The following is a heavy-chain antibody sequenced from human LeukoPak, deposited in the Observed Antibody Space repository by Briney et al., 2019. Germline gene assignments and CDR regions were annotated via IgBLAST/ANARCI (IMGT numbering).Heavy chain of an antibody. CDR1: GFTFSTSW. D-gene: IGHD1-7*01. CDR2: IGQDGSEK. CDR3: ARDRNKGTTDY. Sequence: PAVSLRLSCAASGFTFSTSWMSWVRQAPGKGLEWVANIGQDGSEKNHVDSVKVRFTISRDNAKNSLFLQMNSLRVEDTALYYCARDRNKGTTDYWGQGTLVTVSS. V-gene: IGHV3-7*01. J-gene: IGHJ4*02.